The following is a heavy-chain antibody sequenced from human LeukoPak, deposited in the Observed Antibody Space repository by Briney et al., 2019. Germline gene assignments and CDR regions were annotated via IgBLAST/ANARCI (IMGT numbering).Heavy chain of an antibody. D-gene: IGHD3-10*01. CDR1: GFTFSSRDW. V-gene: IGHV3-7*01. Sequence: GGSLRLSCVASGFTFSSRDWMTWVRQAPGKGLEWVANIKQDGSEKNYVDSVKGRFTISRDNAKNSLYLQMNSLRAEDTAVYYCARVKEGVRGVIPFFDYWGQGTLVTVSS. CDR2: IKQDGSEK. CDR3: ARVKEGVRGVIPFFDY. J-gene: IGHJ4*02.